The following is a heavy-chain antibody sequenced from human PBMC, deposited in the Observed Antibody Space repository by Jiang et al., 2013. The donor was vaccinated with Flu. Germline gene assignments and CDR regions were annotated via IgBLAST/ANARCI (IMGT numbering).Heavy chain of an antibody. Sequence: GAEVKKPGESLKISCKGSGYSFTNYWIAWVRQMPGKGLEWMGIIYPGDSDTRYSPSFQGQVTISADKSISTAYLQWSSLKASDTAMYYCARQPTYYDYVWGDNYFDYWGQGTLVTVS. D-gene: IGHD3-16*01. CDR1: GYSFTNYW. J-gene: IGHJ4*02. V-gene: IGHV5-51*01. CDR2: IYPGDSDT. CDR3: ARQPTYYDYVWGDNYFDY.